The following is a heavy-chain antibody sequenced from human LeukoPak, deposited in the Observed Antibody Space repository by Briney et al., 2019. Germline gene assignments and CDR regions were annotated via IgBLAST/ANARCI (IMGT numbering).Heavy chain of an antibody. CDR2: IRYDGTNK. V-gene: IGHV3-30*02. D-gene: IGHD2-8*01. Sequence: GGSLRLSCAASEFTFSNYGMHWVRQAPGKGLEWVAFIRYDGTNKYYADSVKGRFTISRDNSKNTLYLQMNSLRVEDTAVYYCARVLEYCANGVCYAAFDIWGQGTMVTVSS. J-gene: IGHJ3*02. CDR3: ARVLEYCANGVCYAAFDI. CDR1: EFTFSNYG.